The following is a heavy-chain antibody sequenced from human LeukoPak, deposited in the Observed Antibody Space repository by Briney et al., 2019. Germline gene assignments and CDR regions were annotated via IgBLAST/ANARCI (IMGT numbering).Heavy chain of an antibody. J-gene: IGHJ3*02. CDR2: IYYSGNT. Sequence: SETLSLTCTVSGGSISSSSYFWGWIRQPPGKGLEWIGSIYYSGNTYYNPSLKSRVTISVDTSKNQFSLKLSSVTAADTAVYYCASISWGYCSSTSCYWKAFDIWGQGTMVTVSS. D-gene: IGHD2-2*01. V-gene: IGHV4-39*01. CDR3: ASISWGYCSSTSCYWKAFDI. CDR1: GGSISSSSYF.